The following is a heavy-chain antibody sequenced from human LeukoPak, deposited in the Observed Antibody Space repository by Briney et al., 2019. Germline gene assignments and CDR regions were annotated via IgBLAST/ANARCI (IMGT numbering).Heavy chain of an antibody. V-gene: IGHV1-58*01. J-gene: IGHJ5*02. D-gene: IGHD2-15*01. Sequence: SVKVSCKASGFTFTSSAVQWVRQARGQRLEWIGWIVVGSGNTNYAQKFQERVTITRDMSTSTAYTELSSLRSEDTAVYYCAADRGCSGGSCYVRFDPWGQGTLVTVSS. CDR2: IVVGSGNT. CDR3: AADRGCSGGSCYVRFDP. CDR1: GFTFTSSA.